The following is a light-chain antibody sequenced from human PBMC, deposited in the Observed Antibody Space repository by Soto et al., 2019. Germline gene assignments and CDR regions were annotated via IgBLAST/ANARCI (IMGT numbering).Light chain of an antibody. J-gene: IGKJ4*01. V-gene: IGKV1-5*03. CDR1: QSISIW. Sequence: DIQMTQSPSTLSASEGDRVTITCRASQSISIWLAWYQQKPGKAPKLLIYRASTLQSGVPSRFSGSGSGTEFTLTISSLQPDDSATYYCQQSSRYSVSFGGGTKVEIK. CDR3: QQSSRYSVS. CDR2: RAS.